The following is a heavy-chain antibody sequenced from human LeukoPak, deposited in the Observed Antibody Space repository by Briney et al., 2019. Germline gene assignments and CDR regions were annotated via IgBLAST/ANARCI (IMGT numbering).Heavy chain of an antibody. V-gene: IGHV3-30*18. CDR1: GFTFSSYG. J-gene: IGHJ4*02. D-gene: IGHD6-19*01. Sequence: PGGSLRLSCAASGFTFSSYGMHWVRQAPGKGLEGVAVISYDGNDKYYADSVKGRFTISRDNSKNTLYLQMNSLRSEDTAVYYCAKGCVSVAYLNYFDSWGQGTLVTVSS. CDR2: ISYDGNDK. CDR3: AKGCVSVAYLNYFDS.